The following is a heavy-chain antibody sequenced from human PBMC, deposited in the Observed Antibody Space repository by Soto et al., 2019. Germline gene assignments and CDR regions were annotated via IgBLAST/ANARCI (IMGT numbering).Heavy chain of an antibody. CDR2: IYYSGSI. CDR3: ARARIHCTSASCYTEFDY. J-gene: IGHJ4*02. Sequence: QVQLQESGPGLLKPSQTLSLTCTVSGDSISSRDYYWSWIRQPPGKGLEWIGYIYYSGSIYSTPSLRSRVSISVDTSQNQFSLTLISVTAADTAVYYCARARIHCTSASCYTEFDYWGQGTLVTVSS. CDR1: GDSISSRDYY. V-gene: IGHV4-30-4*01. D-gene: IGHD2-2*02.